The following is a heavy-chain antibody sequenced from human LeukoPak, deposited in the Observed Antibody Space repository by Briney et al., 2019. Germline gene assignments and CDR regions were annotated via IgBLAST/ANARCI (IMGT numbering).Heavy chain of an antibody. Sequence: PSETLSLTCAVYGGSFSGYYWSWIRQPPGKGLEWIGEINHSGSTYYNPSLKSRVTISVDTSKNQFSLKLSSVTAADTAVYYCAREKGDYDFWSGYYEVYYFDYWGQGTLVTVSS. CDR2: INHSGST. CDR3: AREKGDYDFWSGYYEVYYFDY. J-gene: IGHJ4*02. D-gene: IGHD3-3*01. V-gene: IGHV4-34*01. CDR1: GGSFSGYY.